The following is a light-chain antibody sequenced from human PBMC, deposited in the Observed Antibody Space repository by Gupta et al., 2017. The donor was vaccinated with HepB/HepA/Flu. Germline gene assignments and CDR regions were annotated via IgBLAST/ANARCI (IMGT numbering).Light chain of an antibody. CDR1: ALQRRY. Sequence: SYELTPPPSVSVSPGKTARIPCPGEALQRRYNSWYQHKAGQAPVLVIYEDSKRPSGIPERFSGSSAGTTFTLTISGVQAEDEADYYCQSADTSCFYVGMLGGETKFGGGTKLTVL. CDR3: QSADTSCFYVGMLGGETK. J-gene: IGLJ3*02. V-gene: IGLV3-25*03. CDR2: EDS.